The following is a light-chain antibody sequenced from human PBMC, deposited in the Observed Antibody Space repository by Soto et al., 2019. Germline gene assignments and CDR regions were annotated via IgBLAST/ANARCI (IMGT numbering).Light chain of an antibody. Sequence: QSVLTQPASVSGSPGQSITISCTETSSDTGNYNLVSWYQQDPGKAPKVMIYEGSKRPSGVSSRFSGSKSGNTASLTISGLQAEDEADYYCSSYAGSDTPIFGGGTKLTVL. V-gene: IGLV2-23*01. CDR2: EGS. CDR3: SSYAGSDTPI. J-gene: IGLJ2*01. CDR1: SSDTGNYNL.